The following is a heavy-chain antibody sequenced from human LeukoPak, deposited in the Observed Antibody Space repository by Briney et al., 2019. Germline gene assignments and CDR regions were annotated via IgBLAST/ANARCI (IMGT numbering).Heavy chain of an antibody. CDR1: GFTFSSYS. V-gene: IGHV3-21*01. CDR3: ARDGSSWYGMDV. Sequence: GGSLRLSCAASGFTFSSYSMNWVRQAPGKGLEWVSSISSSSSYIYYADSVKGRFTISRDNAKNSLYLQMNSLRAEDTAVYYCARDGSSWYGMDVWGKGTTVTVSS. D-gene: IGHD6-13*01. J-gene: IGHJ6*04. CDR2: ISSSSSYI.